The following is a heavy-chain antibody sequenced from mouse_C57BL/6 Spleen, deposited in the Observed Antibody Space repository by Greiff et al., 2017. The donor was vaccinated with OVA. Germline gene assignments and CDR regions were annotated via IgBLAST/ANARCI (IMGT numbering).Heavy chain of an antibody. D-gene: IGHD2-1*01. Sequence: QVQLQQSGAELVKPGASVKISCKASGYAFSSYWMNWVKQRPGKGLEWIGQIYPGDGDTNYNGKFKGKATLTADKSSSTAYMQLSSLTSEDSAVYFCARSGNYGDYYFDYWGQGTTLTVSS. V-gene: IGHV1-80*01. CDR2: IYPGDGDT. CDR1: GYAFSSYW. J-gene: IGHJ2*01. CDR3: ARSGNYGDYYFDY.